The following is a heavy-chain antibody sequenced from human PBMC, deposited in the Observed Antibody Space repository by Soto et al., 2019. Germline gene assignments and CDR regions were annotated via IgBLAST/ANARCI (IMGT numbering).Heavy chain of an antibody. D-gene: IGHD2-2*01. J-gene: IGHJ6*02. Sequence: SETLSLTCTVSGGSISSGDYYWSWIRQPPGKGLEWIGYIYYSGSTYYNPSLKSRVTISVDTSKNQFSLKLSSVTAADTAVYYCASIVVVPAAMQHYYYYGMDVWGQGTTVTVSS. CDR1: GGSISSGDYY. V-gene: IGHV4-30-4*01. CDR2: IYYSGST. CDR3: ASIVVVPAAMQHYYYYGMDV.